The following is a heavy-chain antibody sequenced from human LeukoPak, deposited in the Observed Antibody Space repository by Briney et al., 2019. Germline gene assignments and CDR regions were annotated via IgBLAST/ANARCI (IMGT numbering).Heavy chain of an antibody. CDR3: ARDPLLWQRNNWFDP. V-gene: IGHV1-46*01. Sequence: ASVKVSCKASGYTFTSYYMHWVRQAPGQGLEWMGIINPSGGSTSYAQKFQGRVTMTRDTSTSTVYMELSSLRSEDTAVYYCARDPLLWQRNNWFDPWGRGTLVTVSP. J-gene: IGHJ5*02. CDR2: INPSGGST. D-gene: IGHD2-15*01. CDR1: GYTFTSYY.